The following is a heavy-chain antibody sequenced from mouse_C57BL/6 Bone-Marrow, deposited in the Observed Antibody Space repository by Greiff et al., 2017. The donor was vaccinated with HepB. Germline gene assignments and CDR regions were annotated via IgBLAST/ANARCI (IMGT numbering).Heavy chain of an antibody. CDR2: IYPRSGNT. Sequence: VQLQQSGAELARPGASVKLSCKASGYTFSSYGISWVKQRTGQGLEWIGEIYPRSGNTYYNEKFKGKATLTADKSSSTAYMELRSLTSEDSAVYFCARKVGGPMDYWGQGTSVTVSS. CDR1: GYTFSSYG. D-gene: IGHD1-1*01. V-gene: IGHV1-81*01. CDR3: ARKVGGPMDY. J-gene: IGHJ4*01.